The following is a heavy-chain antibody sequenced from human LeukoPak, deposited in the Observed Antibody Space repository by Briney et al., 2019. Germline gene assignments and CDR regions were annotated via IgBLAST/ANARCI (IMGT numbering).Heavy chain of an antibody. CDR1: GGSFSGYY. Sequence: SETLSLTCAVYGGSFSGYYWSWIRQHPGKGLEWIGYIYYSGSTYYNPSLKSRVTISVDTSKNQFSLKLSSVTAADTAVYYCARDLGSGGTLFDYWGQGTLVTVSS. CDR2: IYYSGST. D-gene: IGHD2-15*01. V-gene: IGHV4-31*11. CDR3: ARDLGSGGTLFDY. J-gene: IGHJ4*02.